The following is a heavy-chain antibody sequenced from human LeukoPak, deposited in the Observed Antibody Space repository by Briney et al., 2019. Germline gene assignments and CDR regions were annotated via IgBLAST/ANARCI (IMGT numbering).Heavy chain of an antibody. CDR3: ARDAVSDYDILTGPLSY. J-gene: IGHJ4*02. D-gene: IGHD3-9*01. CDR2: IWYDGSNK. CDR1: GFTFSSYG. Sequence: GGSLRLSCAASGFTFSSYGMHWVRQAPGKGLEWVAVIWYDGSNKYYADSVKGRFTISRDNSKNTLYLQMNSLRAEDTAVYYCARDAVSDYDILTGPLSYWGQGTLVTVSS. V-gene: IGHV3-33*01.